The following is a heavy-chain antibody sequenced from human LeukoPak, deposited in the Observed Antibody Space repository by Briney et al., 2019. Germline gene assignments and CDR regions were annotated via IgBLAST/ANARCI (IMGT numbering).Heavy chain of an antibody. CDR3: AKGGYCSSTSCYFGPNYGMDV. V-gene: IGHV3-23*01. CDR1: GFTFSSYA. J-gene: IGHJ6*04. CDR2: ISGSGGST. Sequence: PGGSLRLSCAASGFTFSSYAMGWVRQAPGKGLEWVSAISGSGGSTYYADSVKGRFTISRDNSKNTLYLQMNSLRAEDTAVYYCAKGGYCSSTSCYFGPNYGMDVWGKGTTVTVSS. D-gene: IGHD2-2*01.